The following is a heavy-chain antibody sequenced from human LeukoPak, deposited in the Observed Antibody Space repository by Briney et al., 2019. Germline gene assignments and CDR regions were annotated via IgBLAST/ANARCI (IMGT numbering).Heavy chain of an antibody. D-gene: IGHD2-2*01. Sequence: ASVKVSCKASGGTFSIYAMNWVRQAPAQGLEWMGRISPIFGPPTYAQEFQGRITIITDQSTNMAYMELSSLRSEDTAVYYCAREVQPHCSTISCSGNYWGQGTLVTVSS. CDR2: ISPIFGPP. CDR3: AREVQPHCSTISCSGNY. CDR1: GGTFSIYA. J-gene: IGHJ4*02. V-gene: IGHV1-69*05.